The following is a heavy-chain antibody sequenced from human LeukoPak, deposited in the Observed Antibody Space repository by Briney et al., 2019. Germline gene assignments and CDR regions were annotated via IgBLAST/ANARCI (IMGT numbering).Heavy chain of an antibody. CDR1: GFTFSTYA. V-gene: IGHV3-23*01. CDR2: ISGSGGNT. D-gene: IGHD1-7*01. Sequence: GGSLRLSCAASGFTFSTYAMTWVRQAPGQGLEWVAVISGSGGNTYYADSVKGRFTISRDNSKNTLYLQVNSLRAEDTAVYYCAKDWLELRSSRYYYGLDVWGQGTTVTVS. J-gene: IGHJ6*02. CDR3: AKDWLELRSSRYYYGLDV.